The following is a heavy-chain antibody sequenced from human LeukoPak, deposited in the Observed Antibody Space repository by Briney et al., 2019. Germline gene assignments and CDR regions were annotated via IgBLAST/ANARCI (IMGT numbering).Heavy chain of an antibody. CDR3: ARDSGYDSGFDY. CDR2: ISSSGSTI. CDR1: GFTFSSYE. V-gene: IGHV3-48*03. Sequence: PGGSLRLSCAASGFTFSSYEMNWVRQAPGKGLERVSYISSSGSTIYYAYSVKGRFTISRDNAKNSLYLQMNSLSAEDTAVYYCARDSGYDSGFDYWGQGTLVTVSS. J-gene: IGHJ4*02. D-gene: IGHD5-12*01.